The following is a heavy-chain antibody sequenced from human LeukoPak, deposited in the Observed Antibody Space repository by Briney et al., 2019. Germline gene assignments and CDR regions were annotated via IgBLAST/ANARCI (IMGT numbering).Heavy chain of an antibody. D-gene: IGHD3-10*01. V-gene: IGHV3-30*02. Sequence: GGSLRLSCAASGFTFSSYGMHWVRQAPGKGLEWVAFIRYDGSNKYYADSVKGRFTISRDNSKNTLYLQMNSLRTEDTAVYYCAKAVRMRGSGSYRSAYFDYWGQGTLVTVSS. CDR3: AKAVRMRGSGSYRSAYFDY. J-gene: IGHJ4*02. CDR1: GFTFSSYG. CDR2: IRYDGSNK.